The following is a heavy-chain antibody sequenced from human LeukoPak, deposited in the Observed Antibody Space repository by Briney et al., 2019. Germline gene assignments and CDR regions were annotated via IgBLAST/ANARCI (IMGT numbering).Heavy chain of an antibody. J-gene: IGHJ5*02. CDR1: GCTFRSFD. D-gene: IGHD2-21*01. CDR3: VRGDVGFDP. V-gene: IGHV3-13*01. CDR2: IGKAGDT. Sequence: GGSLRLAWTASGCTFRSFDMEWVRQPTGEGLEWVSGIGKAGDTYYLGSVKGRFTISRENAKDSLYLQMNSLRLGDTAVYYCVRGDVGFDPWGQGTLATVPS.